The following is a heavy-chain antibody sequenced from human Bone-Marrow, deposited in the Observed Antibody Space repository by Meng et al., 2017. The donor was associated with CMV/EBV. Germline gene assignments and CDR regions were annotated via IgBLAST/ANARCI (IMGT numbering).Heavy chain of an antibody. CDR1: VLTFSNYG. J-gene: IGHJ4*02. Sequence: RSGAASVLTFSNYGMAWVRQAPGKGLEWVSTISYSGGSTYYADSVKGRFTISRDNSKNTLHLQMSSLRVDDMAVYYCANSWPPSGGYWGQGTLVTVSS. D-gene: IGHD3-10*01. V-gene: IGHV3-23*01. CDR3: ANSWPPSGGY. CDR2: ISYSGGST.